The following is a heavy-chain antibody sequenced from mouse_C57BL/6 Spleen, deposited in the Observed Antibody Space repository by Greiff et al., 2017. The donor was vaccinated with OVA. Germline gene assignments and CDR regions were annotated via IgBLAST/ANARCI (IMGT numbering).Heavy chain of an antibody. CDR3: ARSYDGYPRYFDV. Sequence: QVQLQQPGAELVRPGSSVKLSCKASGYTFTSYWMHWVKQRPIQGLEWIGNIDPSDSETHYNQKFKDKATLTVDKSSSTAYMQLSSLTSEDSAVYYCARSYDGYPRYFDVGGTGTTVTVSS. J-gene: IGHJ1*03. D-gene: IGHD2-3*01. CDR2: IDPSDSET. V-gene: IGHV1-52*01. CDR1: GYTFTSYW.